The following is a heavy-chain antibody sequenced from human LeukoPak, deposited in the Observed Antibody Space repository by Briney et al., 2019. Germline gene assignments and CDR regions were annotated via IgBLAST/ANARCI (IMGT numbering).Heavy chain of an antibody. Sequence: PGGSLRLSCAASGFTFSSYGMHWVRQAPGKGLEWVAVISYDGSNKYYADSVKGRFTISRDNSKNTLYLQMNSLRAEDTAVYYCARATGYSYGLDCEYWGQGTLVTVSS. D-gene: IGHD5-18*01. J-gene: IGHJ4*02. CDR3: ARATGYSYGLDCEY. V-gene: IGHV3-30*03. CDR2: ISYDGSNK. CDR1: GFTFSSYG.